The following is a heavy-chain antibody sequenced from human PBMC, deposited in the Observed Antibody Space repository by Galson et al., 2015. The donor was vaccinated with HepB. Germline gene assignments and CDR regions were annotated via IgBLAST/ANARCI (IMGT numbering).Heavy chain of an antibody. CDR3: AADAGFDSPWYYFDR. D-gene: IGHD2-15*01. Sequence: SLRLSCAASGFTFSGYAMSWVRQTPGKGLDYIAYISSGSSNIYYAASVKGRFTISRDSVEGSLTLQMTGLRDEDTAVYYCAADAGFDSPWYYFDRWGQGALVTVSS. J-gene: IGHJ4*02. CDR2: ISSGSSNI. V-gene: IGHV3-48*02. CDR1: GFTFSGYA.